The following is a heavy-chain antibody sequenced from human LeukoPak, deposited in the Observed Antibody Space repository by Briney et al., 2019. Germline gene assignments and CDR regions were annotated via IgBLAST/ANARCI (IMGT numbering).Heavy chain of an antibody. J-gene: IGHJ4*02. CDR3: ARAAGWNYLDY. V-gene: IGHV4-30-4*08. CDR2: IYYSGST. D-gene: IGHD1-7*01. CDR1: GGSISSGDYY. Sequence: PQTLSLTCTVSGGSISSGDYYWSWIRQPPGKGLEWIGYIYYSGSTYYNPSLKSRVTISVDTSKNQFSLKLSSVTAADTAVYYCARAAGWNYLDYWGQGTLVTVSS.